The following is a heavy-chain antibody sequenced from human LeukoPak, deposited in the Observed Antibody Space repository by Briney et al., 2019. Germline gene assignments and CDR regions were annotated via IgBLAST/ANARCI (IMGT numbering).Heavy chain of an antibody. CDR3: ARVWFERKDAFDI. CDR2: IYSSAST. Sequence: SETLSLTCTVSGGSISSGSYHWNWIRQPAGRGLEWIGRIYSSASTNYNPSLKSRVTISIDRSKNQLSLKLSSVTAADTAVYYCARVWFERKDAFDIWGQGTMVTVSS. V-gene: IGHV4-61*02. CDR1: GGSISSGSYH. D-gene: IGHD3-10*01. J-gene: IGHJ3*02.